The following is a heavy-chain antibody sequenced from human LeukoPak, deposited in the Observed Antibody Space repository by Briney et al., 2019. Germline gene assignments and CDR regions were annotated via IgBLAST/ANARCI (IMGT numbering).Heavy chain of an antibody. D-gene: IGHD2/OR15-2a*01. V-gene: IGHV1-18*04. Sequence: GASVKVSCKASGCSFTNYGISWVRQAPGQGLEWMGWISAYNGNTNYAQRVQGRVTMTTDTSASTVYMELRSLKSDDTAVYYCVRSTYTFLEYWSQGTLVTVSS. CDR1: GCSFTNYG. J-gene: IGHJ4*02. CDR3: VRSTYTFLEY. CDR2: ISAYNGNT.